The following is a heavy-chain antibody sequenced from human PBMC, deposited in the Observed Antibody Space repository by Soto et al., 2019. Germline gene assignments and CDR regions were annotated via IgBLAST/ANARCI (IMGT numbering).Heavy chain of an antibody. D-gene: IGHD6-6*01. CDR3: AKGIAARPESYYYYGMDV. CDR2: ISYDGSNK. V-gene: IGHV3-30*18. Sequence: GGSLRLSCAASGFTFSSYGMHWVRQAPGKGLEWVAVISYDGSNKYYADSVKGRFTISRDNSKNTLYLQMNSLRAEDTAVYYCAKGIAARPESYYYYGMDVWGQGTTVTVSS. J-gene: IGHJ6*02. CDR1: GFTFSSYG.